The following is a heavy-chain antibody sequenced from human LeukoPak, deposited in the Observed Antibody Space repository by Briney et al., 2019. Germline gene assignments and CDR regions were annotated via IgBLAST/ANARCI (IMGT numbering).Heavy chain of an antibody. CDR3: AGGLISMSY. CDR2: FDPEDGET. CDR1: GYTFTSYG. V-gene: IGHV1-24*01. Sequence: ASVKVSCKASGYTFTSYGISWVRQAPGQGLEWMGGFDPEDGETLYAQKFQGRVTMTEDTTTDTAYMELTSLRSEDTAVYYCAGGLISMSYWGQGSLVTVSS. D-gene: IGHD3-16*02. J-gene: IGHJ4*02.